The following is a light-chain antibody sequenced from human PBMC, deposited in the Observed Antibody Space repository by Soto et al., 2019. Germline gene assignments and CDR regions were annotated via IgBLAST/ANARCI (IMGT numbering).Light chain of an antibody. V-gene: IGKV3-20*01. CDR3: QQYGSSPWT. CDR2: LAS. CDR1: QSITNNY. Sequence: EIVLTQSPGTLSLSLGERATLSCRASQSITNNYLAWYQQKPGQAPRLLIYLASNRAAGIPDRFSGSGPGADFTLTINRLEPEDFAVYHCQQYGSSPWTFGQGTKVDIK. J-gene: IGKJ1*01.